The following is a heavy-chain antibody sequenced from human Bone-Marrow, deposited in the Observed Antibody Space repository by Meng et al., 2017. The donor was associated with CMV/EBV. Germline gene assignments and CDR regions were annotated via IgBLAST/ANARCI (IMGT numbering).Heavy chain of an antibody. CDR2: INHSGST. Sequence: SETLSLTCAVYGGSFSGYYWSWIRQPPGKGLEWIGEINHSGSTNYNPSLKSRVTISVDTSKNQFSLKLSSVTAADTAVYYCARGSLIVPAAVDYWGQGTLVTVPS. D-gene: IGHD2-2*01. J-gene: IGHJ4*02. CDR3: ARGSLIVPAAVDY. V-gene: IGHV4-34*01. CDR1: GGSFSGYY.